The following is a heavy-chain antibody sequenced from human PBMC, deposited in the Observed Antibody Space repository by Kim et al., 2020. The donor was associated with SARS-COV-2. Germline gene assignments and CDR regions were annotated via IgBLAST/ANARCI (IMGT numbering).Heavy chain of an antibody. CDR3: ARAVSYSRYFDY. Sequence: SETLSLTCTVSGGSISSYYWSWIRQPPGKGLEWIGYIYNSGSTNYNPSLQSRVIMLVDTSKNQFSLRLSSVTAADTAVFYCARAVSYSRYFDYWGQGTL. D-gene: IGHD6-13*01. CDR1: GGSISSYY. J-gene: IGHJ4*02. CDR2: IYNSGST. V-gene: IGHV4-59*01.